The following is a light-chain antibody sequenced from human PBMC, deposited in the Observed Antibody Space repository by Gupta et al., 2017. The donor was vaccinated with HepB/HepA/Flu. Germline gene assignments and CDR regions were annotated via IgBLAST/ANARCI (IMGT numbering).Light chain of an antibody. V-gene: IGLV1-47*01. J-gene: IGLJ1*01. CDR2: RNN. Sequence: QSVLTQPPSASGTPGQRVTISCSGSSSNIGSNYVYWYQQFPGTAPKLLIYRNNQRPSGVPDRFSGSKYATSASLTISWLRADDEADYYCAPWDASRSGYVFGNGTNVTVL. CDR1: SSNIGSNY. CDR3: APWDASRSGYV.